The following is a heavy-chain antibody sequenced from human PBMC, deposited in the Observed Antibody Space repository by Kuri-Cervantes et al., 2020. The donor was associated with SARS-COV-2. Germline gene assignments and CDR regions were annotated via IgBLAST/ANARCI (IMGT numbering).Heavy chain of an antibody. CDR1: GGSISSGSYY. Sequence: LRLSCTVSGGSISSGSYYWSWIRQPAGKGLEWIGYIYTSGSTNYNPSLKSRVTISVDTSKNQFSLKLSSVTAADTAVYYCARVDRATVATDAFDIWGQGTMVTVSS. D-gene: IGHD4-23*01. V-gene: IGHV4-61*09. CDR2: IYTSGST. J-gene: IGHJ3*02. CDR3: ARVDRATVATDAFDI.